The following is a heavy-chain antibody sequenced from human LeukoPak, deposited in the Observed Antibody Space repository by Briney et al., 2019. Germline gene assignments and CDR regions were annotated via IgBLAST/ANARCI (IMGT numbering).Heavy chain of an antibody. J-gene: IGHJ6*02. CDR2: IIPVFGTA. Sequence: SVKVSCKASGDTFSSYALSWVRQAPGQGLEWMGGIIPVFGTANYAQNFQGRVTITADKPTSTVYMELSSLKSEDTAVYYCARTTAVSGGSSFYFGMDVWGRGTTVTVSS. CDR3: ARTTAVSGGSSFYFGMDV. D-gene: IGHD3-10*02. CDR1: GDTFSSYA. V-gene: IGHV1-69*06.